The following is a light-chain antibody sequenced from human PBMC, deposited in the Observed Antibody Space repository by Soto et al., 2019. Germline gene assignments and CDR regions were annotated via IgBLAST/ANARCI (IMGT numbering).Light chain of an antibody. V-gene: IGKV1-9*01. Sequence: DIHLTQSPSFLSASVGDRVTITCRPSQAVPNNMAWYQQKPGKPPKLLIYEESTLHSGVPSRFSGRKSGTQCTLTIDSLQPEDFATYDCQQGKTYPRTFGGGTKVEIK. CDR1: QAVPNN. CDR2: EES. J-gene: IGKJ4*01. CDR3: QQGKTYPRT.